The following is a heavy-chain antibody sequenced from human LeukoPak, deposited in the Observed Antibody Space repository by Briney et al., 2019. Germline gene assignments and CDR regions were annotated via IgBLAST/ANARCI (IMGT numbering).Heavy chain of an antibody. CDR2: IYYSGST. Sequence: PSETLSLTCAVYGGSFSGYYWSWIRQPPGKGLEWIGYIYYSGSTNYNPSLKSRVTISVDTSKNQFSLKLSSVTAADTAVYYCARRYCSSTSCYENWFDPWGQGTLVTVSS. V-gene: IGHV4-59*01. CDR3: ARRYCSSTSCYENWFDP. CDR1: GGSFSGYY. D-gene: IGHD2-2*01. J-gene: IGHJ5*02.